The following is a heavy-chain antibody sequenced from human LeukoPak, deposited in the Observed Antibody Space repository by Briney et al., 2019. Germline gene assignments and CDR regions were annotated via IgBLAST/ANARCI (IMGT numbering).Heavy chain of an antibody. Sequence: ASVKVSCKASGYTSTSYGISWVRQAPGQGLEWMGWISAYNGNTNYAQKLQGRVTMTTDTSTSTAYMELRSLRSDDTAVYYCASTVTTDYFDYWGQGTLVTVSS. CDR1: GYTSTSYG. D-gene: IGHD4-17*01. J-gene: IGHJ4*02. CDR3: ASTVTTDYFDY. CDR2: ISAYNGNT. V-gene: IGHV1-18*01.